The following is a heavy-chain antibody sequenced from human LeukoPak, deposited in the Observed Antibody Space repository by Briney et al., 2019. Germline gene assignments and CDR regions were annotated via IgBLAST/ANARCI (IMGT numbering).Heavy chain of an antibody. Sequence: GGSLRLSCAASGFTFSDYYMSWIRQAPGKGLEWVSYISNSGSTIYYADSAKGRFTISRDNAKNSLYLQMNSLRAEDTAVYYCASGYDRVGWGAFDIWGQGTMVTVSS. CDR2: ISNSGSTI. D-gene: IGHD3-22*01. CDR3: ASGYDRVGWGAFDI. V-gene: IGHV3-11*01. CDR1: GFTFSDYY. J-gene: IGHJ3*02.